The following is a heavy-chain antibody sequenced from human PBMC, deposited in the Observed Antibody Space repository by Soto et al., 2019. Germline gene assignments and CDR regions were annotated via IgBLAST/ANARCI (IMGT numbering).Heavy chain of an antibody. D-gene: IGHD3-22*01. J-gene: IGHJ4*02. Sequence: PSETLSLTCTVSGGSISSGGYYWSWIRPHPGKGLEWIGYIYYSGSTYYNPSLKSRVTISVDTSKNQFSLKLSSVTAADTAVYYCARDSSYYDSSGQGYYFDYWGQGTLVTVLL. CDR1: GGSISSGGYY. CDR2: IYYSGST. V-gene: IGHV4-31*03. CDR3: ARDSSYYDSSGQGYYFDY.